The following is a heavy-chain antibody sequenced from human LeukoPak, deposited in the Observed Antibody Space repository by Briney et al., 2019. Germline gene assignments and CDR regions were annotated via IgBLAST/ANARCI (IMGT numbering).Heavy chain of an antibody. CDR3: ARAWGYGSAYDAFDI. J-gene: IGHJ3*02. Sequence: ASVKVSCKASGYTFTSYAMNWVRQAPGQGLEWMGWINAGNGNTKYSQKFQGRVTITRDTSASTAYMELSSLRSEDTAVYYCARAWGYGSAYDAFDIWGQGTMVTVSS. V-gene: IGHV1-3*01. CDR1: GYTFTSYA. CDR2: INAGNGNT. D-gene: IGHD3-10*01.